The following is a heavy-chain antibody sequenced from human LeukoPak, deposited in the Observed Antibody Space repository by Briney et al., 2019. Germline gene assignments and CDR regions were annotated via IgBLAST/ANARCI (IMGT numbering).Heavy chain of an antibody. CDR3: ARAQDLVVVPAAIDPYYYGMDV. CDR1: GGTFSSYA. CDR2: IIPIFDTA. Sequence: SVKVSCKASGGTFSSYAISWVRQAPGQGLEWMGGIIPIFDTANYAQKFQGRVTITADESTSTAYMELSSLRSEDTAVYYCARAQDLVVVPAAIDPYYYGMDVWGKGTTVTVSS. V-gene: IGHV1-69*13. D-gene: IGHD2-2*01. J-gene: IGHJ6*04.